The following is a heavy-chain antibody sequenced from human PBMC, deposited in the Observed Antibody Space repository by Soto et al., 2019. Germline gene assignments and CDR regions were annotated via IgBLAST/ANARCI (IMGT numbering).Heavy chain of an antibody. V-gene: IGHV5-51*04. J-gene: IGHJ6*03. Sequence: GESLKISCKGSGYSFTSYWIGWVRQMPGKGLEWMGIIYPGDSDTRYSPSFQGQVTISADKPISTAYLQWSSLKASDTAMYYCARGGSLIAARPLDPPIYYYYYMDVWGKGTTVTVSS. CDR3: ARGGSLIAARPLDPPIYYYYYMDV. CDR2: IYPGDSDT. D-gene: IGHD6-6*01. CDR1: GYSFTSYW.